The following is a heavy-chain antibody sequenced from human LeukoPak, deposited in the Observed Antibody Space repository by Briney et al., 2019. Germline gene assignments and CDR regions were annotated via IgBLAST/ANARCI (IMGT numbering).Heavy chain of an antibody. J-gene: IGHJ4*02. CDR3: ARDCSGASCYDY. CDR1: GGSISSYY. V-gene: IGHV4-59*01. CDR2: IYYSGST. D-gene: IGHD2-15*01. Sequence: PSETLSFTCAVSGGSISSYYWSWIRQPPGKRLEWMGFIYYSGSTNYNPSLKSRVTISLATPRNQFSLKLSSVTAADTAVYYCARDCSGASCYDYWGQGTLVTVSS.